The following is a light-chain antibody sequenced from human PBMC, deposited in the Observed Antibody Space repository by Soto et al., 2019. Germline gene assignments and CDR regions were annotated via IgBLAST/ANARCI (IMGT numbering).Light chain of an antibody. CDR2: DVS. J-gene: IGLJ1*01. CDR1: SSDVGGYNY. Sequence: QSVLTQPASVSGSPGQSITISCTGTSSDVGGYNYVSWYQQHPGKAPKLMIYDVSNRPSGVSNRFSGSKSGNTASLTISGLQAEDEADYYCSSYTSSSTSYVFGTGT. CDR3: SSYTSSSTSYV. V-gene: IGLV2-14*01.